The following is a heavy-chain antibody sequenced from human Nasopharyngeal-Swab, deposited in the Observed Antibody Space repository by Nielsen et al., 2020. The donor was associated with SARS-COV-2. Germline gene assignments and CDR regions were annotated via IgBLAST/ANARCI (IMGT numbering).Heavy chain of an antibody. CDR1: DFTFTSYS. D-gene: IGHD6-19*01. CDR2: ISTTGFTT. Sequence: GESLKISCAASDFTFTSYSMNWVRQAPGKGLEWISYISTTGFTTFYADSVTGRFTISRDDAKNSVYLQMNRLRADDTAVYYCAREVGAGFLDHWGQGTPVAVSS. CDR3: AREVGAGFLDH. J-gene: IGHJ4*02. V-gene: IGHV3-48*04.